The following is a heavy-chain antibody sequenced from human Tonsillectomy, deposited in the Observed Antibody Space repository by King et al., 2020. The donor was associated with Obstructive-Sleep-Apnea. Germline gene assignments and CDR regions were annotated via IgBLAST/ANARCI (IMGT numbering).Heavy chain of an antibody. CDR3: VRDPTDIGYSSGWFDF. CDR1: GFTFSDFY. CDR2: ITSGGSSM. J-gene: IGHJ5*01. V-gene: IGHV3-11*01. D-gene: IGHD6-19*01. Sequence: QLVQSGGGVVKPGGSLRLSCAASGFTFSDFYMGWIRQAPGKGLEWISYITSGGSSMYYADSVQGRFSISRDNAKKSLFLQMNSLSVEDTAVYYCVRDPTDIGYSSGWFDFWGPGTLVTVSS.